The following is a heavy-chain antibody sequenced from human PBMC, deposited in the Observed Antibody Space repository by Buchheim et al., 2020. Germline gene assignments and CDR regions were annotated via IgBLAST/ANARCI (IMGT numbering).Heavy chain of an antibody. D-gene: IGHD1-1*01. CDR2: IYYSGST. CDR3: ARQYDDYLDY. CDR1: GGSISNGDYY. Sequence: QVQLQESGPGLVKPSQTLSLTCTVSGGSISNGDYYWSWIRQPPGKGLEWIGYIYYSGSTSYNPSLKSRVTISVDTSKNHLPLKLSSVTAADTAVYYCARQYDDYLDYWGQGTL. J-gene: IGHJ4*02. V-gene: IGHV4-30-4*01.